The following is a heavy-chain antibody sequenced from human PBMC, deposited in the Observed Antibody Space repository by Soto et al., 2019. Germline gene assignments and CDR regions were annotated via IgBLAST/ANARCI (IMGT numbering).Heavy chain of an antibody. V-gene: IGHV1-69*17. Sequence: QVQLVQSGAEVKRPGSSVKVSCESSGDTFNSYVISWVRQAPGQGLEWMGGIIPIIGVTHYAQKFQGRVTISALSTTDTAYMELTNQGIEDNALYYCARESLGAKGTDHWGQGTLVTVSS. D-gene: IGHD1-1*01. J-gene: IGHJ4*02. CDR3: ARESLGAKGTDH. CDR2: IIPIIGVT. CDR1: GDTFNSYV.